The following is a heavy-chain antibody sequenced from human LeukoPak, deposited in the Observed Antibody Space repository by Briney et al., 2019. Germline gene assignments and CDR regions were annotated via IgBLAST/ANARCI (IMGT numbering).Heavy chain of an antibody. CDR3: TTRMEYSSGWYGDY. CDR2: IKSKTDGGTT. D-gene: IGHD6-19*01. CDR1: GFTFSNAW. J-gene: IGHJ4*02. Sequence: TGGSLRLSCAASGFTFSNAWMSWVRQAPGKGLEWVGCIKSKTDGGTTDYAAPVKGRFTISRDDSKNTLYLQMNSLNTEDTAVYYCTTRMEYSSGWYGDYWGQGTLVTVSS. V-gene: IGHV3-15*01.